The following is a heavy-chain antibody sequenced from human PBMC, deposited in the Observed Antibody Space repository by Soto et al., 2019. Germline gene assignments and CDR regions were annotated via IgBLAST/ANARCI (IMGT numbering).Heavy chain of an antibody. CDR1: GFTFSSYA. CDR2: ISGSGGST. CDR3: AKDFAPNPFAPTPDRSAPRTDYGMDV. Sequence: GGSLRLSCAASGFTFSSYAMSWVRQAPGKGLEWVSAISGSGGSTYYADSVKGRFTISRDNSKNTLYLQMNSLRAEDTAVYYCAKDFAPNPFAPTPDRSAPRTDYGMDVWGQGTTVTVSS. J-gene: IGHJ6*02. D-gene: IGHD3-3*01. V-gene: IGHV3-23*01.